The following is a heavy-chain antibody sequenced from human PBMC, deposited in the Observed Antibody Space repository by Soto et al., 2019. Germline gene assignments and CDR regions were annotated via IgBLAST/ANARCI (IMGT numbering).Heavy chain of an antibody. D-gene: IGHD5-18*01. CDR1: GGTFSSYA. CDR3: ARGHTAIYCWGWFDP. CDR2: IIPIFGTA. J-gene: IGHJ5*02. V-gene: IGHV1-69*01. Sequence: QVQLVQSGAEVKKPGSSVKVSCKASGGTFSSYAISWVRQAPGQGLEWMGGIIPIFGTANYAQKLQGRVTITADESTSTAYMELSSMRSEDTAVYYCARGHTAIYCWGWFDPWGQGTLVTVYS.